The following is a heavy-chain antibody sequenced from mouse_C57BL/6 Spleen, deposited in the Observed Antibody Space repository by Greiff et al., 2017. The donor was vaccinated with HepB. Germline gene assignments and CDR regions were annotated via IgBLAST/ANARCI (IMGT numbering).Heavy chain of an antibody. CDR2: IHPNSGST. CDR1: GYTFTSYW. Sequence: QVQLQQPGAELVKPGASVKLSCKASGYTFTSYWMHWVKQRPGQGLEWIGMIHPNSGSTNYNEKFKSKATLTVDKSSSTAYMQLSSLTSEDSAVYYCEREGYYGSSFYYFDYWGQGTTLTVSS. D-gene: IGHD1-1*01. V-gene: IGHV1-64*01. J-gene: IGHJ2*01. CDR3: EREGYYGSSFYYFDY.